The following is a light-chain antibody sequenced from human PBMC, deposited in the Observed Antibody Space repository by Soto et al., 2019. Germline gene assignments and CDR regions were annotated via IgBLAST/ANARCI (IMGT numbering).Light chain of an antibody. CDR1: QSVSSY. J-gene: IGKJ3*01. V-gene: IGKV3-11*01. CDR2: DAS. CDR3: QQRSNWPLFT. Sequence: EIVLTQSPATLSLSPGERATLSCRASQSVSSYLAWYQQKPGQAPRLLIYDASNRATGIPARFSGSGSGTDFSLTISSLEHEDVAVYYCQQRSNWPLFTFGPGTKVDIK.